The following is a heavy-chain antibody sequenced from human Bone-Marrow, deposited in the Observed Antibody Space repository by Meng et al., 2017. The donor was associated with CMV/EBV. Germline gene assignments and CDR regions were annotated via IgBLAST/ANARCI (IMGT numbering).Heavy chain of an antibody. CDR3: VRLGFNARAVDT. J-gene: IGHJ3*02. CDR2: IYYSGST. CDR1: GFTFSNAW. Sequence: ESLKISCAASGFTFSNAWMSWVRQAPGKGLEWIGSIYYSGSTYYNPSLKSRVTISVDTSKNQFSLNLNSVTAADTAIYYCVRLGFNARAVDTWGQGTMVTVSS. V-gene: IGHV4-38-2*01. D-gene: IGHD2-2*01.